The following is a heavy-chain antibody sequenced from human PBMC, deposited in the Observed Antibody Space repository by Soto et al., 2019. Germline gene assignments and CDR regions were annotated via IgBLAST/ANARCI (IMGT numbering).Heavy chain of an antibody. V-gene: IGHV1-69*13. CDR3: ARSSGYYYYYYGMDV. CDR1: GGTFSSYA. Sequence: SVKVSCKASGGTFSSYATSWVRQAPGQGLEWMGGIIPIFGTANYAQKFQGRVTITADESTSTAYMELSSLRSEDTAVYYCARSSGYYYYYYGMDVWGQGTTVTVSS. D-gene: IGHD3-22*01. CDR2: IIPIFGTA. J-gene: IGHJ6*02.